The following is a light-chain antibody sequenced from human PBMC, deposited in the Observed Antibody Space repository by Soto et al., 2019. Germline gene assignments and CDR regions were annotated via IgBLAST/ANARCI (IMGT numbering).Light chain of an antibody. Sequence: DIQMTQSPSTLSASVGDRVTITCRASQSISDSLAWYQQKPGKAPDLLISDVSSLERGVASRFSGSGSGTEFTLTISSMQPDDFATYYCLQDYNYPYTFGQGTKLEIK. CDR3: LQDYNYPYT. V-gene: IGKV1-5*01. CDR1: QSISDS. CDR2: DVS. J-gene: IGKJ2*01.